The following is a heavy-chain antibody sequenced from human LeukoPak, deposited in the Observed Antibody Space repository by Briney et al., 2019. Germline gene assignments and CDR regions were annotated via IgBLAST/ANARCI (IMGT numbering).Heavy chain of an antibody. D-gene: IGHD3-3*01. J-gene: IGHJ4*02. V-gene: IGHV3-9*01. CDR1: GFTFDDYA. CDR3: AKERSGAYDY. Sequence: PGRSLRLSCAASGFTFDDYAMHWVRQAPGKGLEWVSGISWNSGSIGYADSVKGRFTISRDNAKNSLYLQMNSLRAEDTALYYCAKERSGAYDYWGQGTLVTVSS. CDR2: ISWNSGSI.